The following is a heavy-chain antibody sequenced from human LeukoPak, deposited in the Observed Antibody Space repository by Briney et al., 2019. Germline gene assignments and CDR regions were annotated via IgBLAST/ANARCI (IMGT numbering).Heavy chain of an antibody. J-gene: IGHJ3*02. V-gene: IGHV4-30-4*08. Sequence: SQTLSLTCTVSGGSISSGDYYWSWIRQPPGKGLEWIGYIYYSGSTYYNPSLKSRVTISVDTSKNQFSLKLSPVTAADTAVYYCARVADYYDSSGYYFDAFDIWGQGTMVTVSS. CDR1: GGSISSGDYY. D-gene: IGHD3-22*01. CDR2: IYYSGST. CDR3: ARVADYYDSSGYYFDAFDI.